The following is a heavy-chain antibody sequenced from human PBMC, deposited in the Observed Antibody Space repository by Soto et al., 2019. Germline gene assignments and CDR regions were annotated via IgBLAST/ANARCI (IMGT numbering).Heavy chain of an antibody. CDR1: GFTFSSYG. V-gene: IGHV3-30*18. Sequence: QVQLVESGGGVVQPGRSLRLSCAASGFTFSSYGMHWVRQAPGKGLEWVAVISYDGSNKYYADSVKGRFTISRDNSKNTLYLQMNSLRAEETAVYYCAKDEGGYYELYGMDVWGQGTTVTVSS. J-gene: IGHJ6*02. D-gene: IGHD3-22*01. CDR3: AKDEGGYYELYGMDV. CDR2: ISYDGSNK.